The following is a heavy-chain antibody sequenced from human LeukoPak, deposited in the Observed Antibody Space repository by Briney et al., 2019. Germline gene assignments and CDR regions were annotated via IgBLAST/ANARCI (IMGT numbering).Heavy chain of an antibody. D-gene: IGHD6-19*01. CDR1: GYTFNHHG. CDR3: ARDPTNTSGRYAYFDF. J-gene: IGHJ4*02. Sequence: ASVKVSCKASGYTFNHHGISWVRQAPGQGLEWMGWVSCFNGDTHYAQKFQGRVTMTRDTSKTTAYMELRSLRSDDAALYYCARDPTNTSGRYAYFDFWGQGTLVTVSS. V-gene: IGHV1-18*01. CDR2: VSCFNGDT.